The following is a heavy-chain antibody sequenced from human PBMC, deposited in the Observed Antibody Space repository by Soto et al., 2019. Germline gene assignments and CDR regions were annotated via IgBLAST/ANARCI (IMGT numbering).Heavy chain of an antibody. V-gene: IGHV3-30*01. Sequence: QVQLVESGGGVVQPGRSLRLSCAACGFTFSSYAMHLVRQAPGKGLEWVAVISYDGSNKYYADSVKGRFTISRDNSKNTLYLQMNSLRAEDTAVYYCARAKWIYCSGGSCYPDYWGQGTLVTVSS. CDR3: ARAKWIYCSGGSCYPDY. J-gene: IGHJ4*02. CDR1: GFTFSSYA. CDR2: ISYDGSNK. D-gene: IGHD2-15*01.